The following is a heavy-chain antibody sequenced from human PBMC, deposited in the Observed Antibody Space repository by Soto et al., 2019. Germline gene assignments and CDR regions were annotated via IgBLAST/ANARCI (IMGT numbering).Heavy chain of an antibody. V-gene: IGHV4-59*01. CDR3: ARVHSSGWSDY. Sequence: LSLTCTVSGGSISTYFWTWIRQSPGKGLEWMGYVYYTGSTNYNPSLKSRVTISVDTSRNQFSLRLTSVSAADTAVYYCARVHSSGWSDYWGQGALVTVSA. CDR2: VYYTGST. D-gene: IGHD6-19*01. J-gene: IGHJ4*02. CDR1: GGSISTYF.